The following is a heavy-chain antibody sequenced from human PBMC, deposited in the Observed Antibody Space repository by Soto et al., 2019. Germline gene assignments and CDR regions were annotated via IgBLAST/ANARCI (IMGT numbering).Heavy chain of an antibody. CDR1: GFSLSTSGVG. J-gene: IGHJ4*02. CDR3: PHPPASGWVLGGFDY. D-gene: IGHD6-19*01. Sequence: QITLKESGPTLVKPTQTLTLTCTFSGFSLSTSGVGVGWIRQPPGKALEWLALIYWNDDKRYSPSLKSSLTIPKHTSKNPGVLTRTNWDRVDTPTYYCPHPPASGWVLGGFDYWGQGTLVTVSS. CDR2: IYWNDDK. V-gene: IGHV2-5*01.